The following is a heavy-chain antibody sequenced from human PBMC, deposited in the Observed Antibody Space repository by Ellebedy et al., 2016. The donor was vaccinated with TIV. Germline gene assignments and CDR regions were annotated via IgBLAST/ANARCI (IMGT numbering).Heavy chain of an antibody. J-gene: IGHJ6*03. Sequence: GESLKISXAASGFTFSSYWMQWVSQAPGKGLEWVANIKQDGSAKYYVDSVKGRFTISRDNAKNSVYLQMNNLRAEDTAVYYCARRYMDVWGKGTTVTVSS. CDR3: ARRYMDV. V-gene: IGHV3-7*01. CDR1: GFTFSSYW. CDR2: IKQDGSAK.